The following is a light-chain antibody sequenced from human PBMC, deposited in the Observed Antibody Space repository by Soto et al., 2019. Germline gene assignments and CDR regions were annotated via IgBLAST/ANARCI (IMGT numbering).Light chain of an antibody. CDR3: QQYGSSPFT. V-gene: IGKV3-20*01. J-gene: IGKJ3*01. CDR1: QSVNSNY. Sequence: EIVLMQSPGTLSLSPGEGATLSCRASQSVNSNYLAWYQQKPGQAPTVLIFDTSRRATGVPDRFSGSGSGTDFTLTISRLEHDDFAVYYCQQYGSSPFTFGPGTKVNIK. CDR2: DTS.